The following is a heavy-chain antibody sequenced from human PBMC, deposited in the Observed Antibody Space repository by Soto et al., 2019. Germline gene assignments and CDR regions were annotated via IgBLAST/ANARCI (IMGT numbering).Heavy chain of an antibody. J-gene: IGHJ5*02. Sequence: QVQLQESGPGLVKPSETLSLTCTVSGGSISSYYWSWIRQPPGKGLEWIGYIYYSGSTSYNPSLKSRVTLSVDTSKNQISLKLSSVTAAHTAVYYCAMRNVYIWWFDPWGQGTLVTVSS. CDR1: GGSISSYY. D-gene: IGHD4-4*01. CDR3: AMRNVYIWWFDP. V-gene: IGHV4-59*01. CDR2: IYYSGST.